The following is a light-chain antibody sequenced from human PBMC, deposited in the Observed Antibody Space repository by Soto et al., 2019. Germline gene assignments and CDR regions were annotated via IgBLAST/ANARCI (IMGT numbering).Light chain of an antibody. J-gene: IGKJ1*01. Sequence: ETVLTQSPATLSLSPGDRATLSCRASRRVSSYLAWYQQKPGQAPRLLISDASNRAADIPDRFSGSGSGTDFTLTINRLEPEDFAVYYCQQYAGSPRTFGQGTKVDIK. CDR3: QQYAGSPRT. V-gene: IGKV3-11*01. CDR1: RRVSSY. CDR2: DAS.